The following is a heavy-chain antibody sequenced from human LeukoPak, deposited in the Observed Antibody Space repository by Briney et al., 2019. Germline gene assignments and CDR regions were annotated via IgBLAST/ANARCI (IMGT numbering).Heavy chain of an antibody. Sequence: SGTLSLTCAVSGGSISSSNWGCWVPQPPGKGLGGMGKIYHSGSTNYNPSLKSRVTISVDKSKNQFSLKLSSATAADTAVYYCARGGVGHGYILTGYYYPWGQGTLVTVSS. V-gene: IGHV4-4*02. CDR3: ARGGVGHGYILTGYYYP. J-gene: IGHJ5*02. D-gene: IGHD3-9*01. CDR1: GGSISSSNW. CDR2: IYHSGST.